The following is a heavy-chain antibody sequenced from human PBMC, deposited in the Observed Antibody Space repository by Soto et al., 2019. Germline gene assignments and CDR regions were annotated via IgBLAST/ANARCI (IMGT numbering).Heavy chain of an antibody. Sequence: SGTXALTGSIYVVSLVVYYCAGIRQPPGKGREWIGEVNPGGITNYSPSVKSRLTISLDTSKKQVSLEMTSVTAADTAVYYCGRVVIKMALKYIDSWGQGTLVTVSS. CDR1: VVSLVVYY. V-gene: IGHV4-34*01. CDR2: VNPGGIT. CDR3: GRVVIKMALKYIDS. J-gene: IGHJ4*02.